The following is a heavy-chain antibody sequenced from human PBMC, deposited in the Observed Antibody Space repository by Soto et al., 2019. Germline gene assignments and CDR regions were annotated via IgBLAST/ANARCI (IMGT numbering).Heavy chain of an antibody. CDR2: ISYDGINK. CDR3: VQDRGPFGDGRERGDY. V-gene: IGHV3-30*18. CDR1: GFIFSSCG. D-gene: IGHD3-16*01. Sequence: QVHLVESGGGVVQPRRSLRLSCAASGFIFSSCGMHWVRQAPGKGLEWVAVISYDGINKYYGDSVKGRFAISRDNSKNTLYLQMNSLSADDTAVYYCVQDRGPFGDGRERGDYWGQGTLVAVSS. J-gene: IGHJ4*02.